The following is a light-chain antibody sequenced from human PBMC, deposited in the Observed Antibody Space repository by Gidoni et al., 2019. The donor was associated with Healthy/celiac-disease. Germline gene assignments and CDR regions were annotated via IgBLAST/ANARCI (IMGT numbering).Light chain of an antibody. CDR1: QSVSSY. J-gene: IGKJ2*01. CDR2: DAS. Sequence: EIVFTPSPATLSLSPGERATLSCRASQSVSSYLAWYQQKPGQAPRLLIYDASNRATGIPARFSGSGSGTDFTLTISSLEPEDFAVYYCQQRSYWPQTFGQGTKLEIK. V-gene: IGKV3-11*01. CDR3: QQRSYWPQT.